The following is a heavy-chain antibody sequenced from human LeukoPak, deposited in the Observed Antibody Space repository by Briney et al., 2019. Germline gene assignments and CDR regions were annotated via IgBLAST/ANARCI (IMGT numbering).Heavy chain of an antibody. CDR2: IYYSGST. CDR3: ARDRDY. Sequence: TSETLSLTCTVSGGSISSGSYYWSWIRQPPGKGLEWIGYIYYSGSTNYNPSLKSRVTISVDTSKNQFSLKLSSVTAADTAVYYCARDRDYWGQGTLVTVSS. V-gene: IGHV4-61*01. J-gene: IGHJ4*02. CDR1: GGSISSGSYY.